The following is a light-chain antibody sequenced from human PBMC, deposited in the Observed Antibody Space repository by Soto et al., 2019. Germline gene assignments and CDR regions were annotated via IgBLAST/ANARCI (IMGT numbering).Light chain of an antibody. CDR1: QSVSSN. V-gene: IGKV3-15*01. Sequence: EIVMTQSPATLSVSPGERATLSCRASQSVSSNLAWYQQKPGQAPRLLIYGASTRATGIPARFSGSGSGTDFTLTITRVEPEDFAVYYCQQYARTPLTFGGGTKVDIK. J-gene: IGKJ4*01. CDR2: GAS. CDR3: QQYARTPLT.